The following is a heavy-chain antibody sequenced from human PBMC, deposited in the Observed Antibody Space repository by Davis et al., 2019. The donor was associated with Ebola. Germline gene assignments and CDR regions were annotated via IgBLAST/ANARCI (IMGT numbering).Heavy chain of an antibody. CDR3: ARGSYWVDY. CDR2: IDPSDSYT. J-gene: IGHJ4*02. Sequence: KVSCKGSGYGFADYWIAWVRQTPGKGLEWMGRIDPSDSYTNYSPSFQGHVTISADKSISTAYLQWSSLKASDTAMYYCARGSYWVDYWGQGTLVTVSS. D-gene: IGHD1-26*01. V-gene: IGHV5-10-1*01. CDR1: GYGFADYW.